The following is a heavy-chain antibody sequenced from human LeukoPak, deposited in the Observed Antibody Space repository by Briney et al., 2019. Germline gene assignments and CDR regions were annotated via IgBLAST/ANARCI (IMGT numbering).Heavy chain of an antibody. CDR2: ISTDGSST. CDR3: ARESPYGSNYAFDI. J-gene: IGHJ3*02. D-gene: IGHD4-23*01. CDR1: GFSVSSNY. Sequence: GGSLRLSCAASGFSVSSNYMHWVRQAPGKGLVWVSRISTDGSSTRYADSVKGRFTISRDNAKNTLYLQMNSLRAEDTAVYYCARESPYGSNYAFDIWGQGTRVTVSS. V-gene: IGHV3-74*01.